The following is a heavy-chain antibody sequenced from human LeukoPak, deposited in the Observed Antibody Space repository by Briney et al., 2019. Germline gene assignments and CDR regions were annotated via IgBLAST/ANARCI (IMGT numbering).Heavy chain of an antibody. V-gene: IGHV3-30*04. CDR3: ARDLCLPYCGTTSCPAVDY. CDR1: GFTFSKYA. CDR2: ISYDGRKK. J-gene: IGHJ4*02. Sequence: GGSLRLSCAASGFTFSKYAVHWVRRAPGKGLEWVAVISYDGRKKYYADSVKGRFTLFRDNSKNTLYLQMNSLRAEDTAVYYCARDLCLPYCGTTSCPAVDYWGQGTLVTVSS. D-gene: IGHD2-2*01.